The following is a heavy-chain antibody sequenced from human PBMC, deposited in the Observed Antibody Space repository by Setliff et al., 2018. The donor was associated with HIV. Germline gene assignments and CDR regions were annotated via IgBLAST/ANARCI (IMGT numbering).Heavy chain of an antibody. CDR1: GGSIKSYS. J-gene: IGHJ4*02. CDR3: ARERVVRGVVDPGTPQIFDN. Sequence: KASETLSLTCTVSGGSIKSYSWSWIRQPAGKGLEWIGRVCTSGDTNYNPSLQSRVAMPVDTSKNQFSLSLNSVTAADTALYYCARERVVRGVVDPGTPQIFDNWGQGILVTVSS. V-gene: IGHV4-4*07. D-gene: IGHD3-10*01. CDR2: VCTSGDT.